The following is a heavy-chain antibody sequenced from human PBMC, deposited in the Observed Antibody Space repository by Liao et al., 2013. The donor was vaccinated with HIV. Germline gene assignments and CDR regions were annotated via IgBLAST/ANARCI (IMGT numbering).Heavy chain of an antibody. V-gene: IGHV4-39*07. CDR2: VFYSGST. CDR1: GGSISSSSYY. CDR3: ARGPYYYYYMDV. Sequence: QLQLQESGPGLVKPSETLSLTCTVSGGSISSSSYYWGWIRQPPGKGLEWIGSVFYSGSTYYNPSLKSRVTMSVDTSKDQFSLKLSSVTAADTAVYYCARGPYYYYYMDVWGKGTTVTVSS. J-gene: IGHJ6*03.